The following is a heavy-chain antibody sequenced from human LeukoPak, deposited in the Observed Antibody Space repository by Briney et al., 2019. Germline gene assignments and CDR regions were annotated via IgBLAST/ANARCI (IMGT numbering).Heavy chain of an antibody. V-gene: IGHV1-18*01. CDR1: GYTFTNNA. CDR2: ISVYNGNT. CDR3: ARNHPYYYDSNGLYYFDY. Sequence: ASVKVSCKTSGYTFTNNAITWVRRAPGQGLEWLGWISVYNGNTNYAQELQGRVTTTTDTSTTTVYMELRSLRSDDTAVYYCARNHPYYYDSNGLYYFDYLGQGTLVTVSS. D-gene: IGHD3-22*01. J-gene: IGHJ4*02.